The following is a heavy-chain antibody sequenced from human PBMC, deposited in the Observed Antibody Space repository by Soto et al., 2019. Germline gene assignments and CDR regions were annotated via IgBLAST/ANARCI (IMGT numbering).Heavy chain of an antibody. CDR2: IYRSGTFI. J-gene: IGHJ4*02. D-gene: IGHD5-12*01. Sequence: EVQVVESGVGLVKPGASLKLSCTASGVIFRTYGMTWVRQAPGQGLEWVPVIYRSGTFIYYADSVKGRFTISRDDATSSLILQSKMMTADNAAEYYWGRAVGGAIIRDWGQGTPVTVSS. V-gene: IGHV3-21*01. CDR3: GRAVGGAIIRD. CDR1: GVIFRTYG.